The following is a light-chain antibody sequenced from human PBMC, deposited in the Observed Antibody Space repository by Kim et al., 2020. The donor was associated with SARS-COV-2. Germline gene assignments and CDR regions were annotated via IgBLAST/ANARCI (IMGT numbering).Light chain of an antibody. CDR2: EDN. J-gene: IGLJ2*01. V-gene: IGLV6-57*03. CDR1: RDSIASNY. Sequence: TVTNHSTLSRDSIASNYGQWYQQRPGSAPTTVIYEDNQRPSGVPDRFSGCIDSSSNSASLTISGLKTEDEADYYCQSYDSSDLCVVFGGGTQLTVL. CDR3: QSYDSSDLCVV.